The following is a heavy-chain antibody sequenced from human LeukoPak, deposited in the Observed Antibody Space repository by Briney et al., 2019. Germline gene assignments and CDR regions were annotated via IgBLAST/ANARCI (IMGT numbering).Heavy chain of an antibody. D-gene: IGHD3-10*01. CDR3: AKSNGYGLVDI. Sequence: SETLSLTCAVYGGSFTDYYWNWIRQPPGKGLEWIGEINHSGITHYNPSLKSRVTISLDTSRNQFSLKLNSVTAADTAVYYCAKSNGYGLVDIWGQGTMVTVSS. V-gene: IGHV4-34*01. CDR1: GGSFTDYY. CDR2: INHSGIT. J-gene: IGHJ3*02.